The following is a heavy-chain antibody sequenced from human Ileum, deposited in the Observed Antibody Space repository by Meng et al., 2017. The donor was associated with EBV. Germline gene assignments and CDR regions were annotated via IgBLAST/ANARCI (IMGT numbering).Heavy chain of an antibody. J-gene: IGHJ4*02. Sequence: GHGLVNSSDTLSRTRALSGGSISSAFWWSWVRQSPEKGLEWIGEMYPTGPTYYNPSLKGRVSISIDKSKNQLSLKLNSVTAEDTAVYYCVRGGTYYLSYWGQGSLVTVSS. CDR1: GGSISSAFW. V-gene: IGHV4-4*02. CDR2: MYPTGPT. CDR3: VRGGTYYLSY. D-gene: IGHD1-26*01.